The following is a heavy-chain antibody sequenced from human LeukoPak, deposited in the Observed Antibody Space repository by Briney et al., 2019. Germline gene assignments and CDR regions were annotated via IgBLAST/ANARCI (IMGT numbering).Heavy chain of an antibody. CDR3: AKDHGGHLFDY. CDR2: ISSSSSYI. Sequence: GGSLRLSCAASGFTFSSYSMNWVRQAPGKGLEWVSSISSSSSYIYYADSVKGRFTISRDNAKNTLYLQMNSLRAEDTAVYYCAKDHGGHLFDYWGQGTLVTVSS. D-gene: IGHD4-23*01. J-gene: IGHJ4*02. V-gene: IGHV3-21*06. CDR1: GFTFSSYS.